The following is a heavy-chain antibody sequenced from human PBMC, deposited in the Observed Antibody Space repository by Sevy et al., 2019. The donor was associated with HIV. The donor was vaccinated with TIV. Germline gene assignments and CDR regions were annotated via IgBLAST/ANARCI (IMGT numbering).Heavy chain of an antibody. Sequence: GGSLRLSCAASGFTFSDNFMSWVRQAPGKGPEWVSVIYIGGTTYYADSVKGRFTISRDNSKNTIYLQMTGLRAEDTAVYYCARGKHVSGYYGSFDYWGQGALVTVSS. CDR2: IYIGGTT. CDR3: ARGKHVSGYYGSFDY. J-gene: IGHJ4*02. D-gene: IGHD5-12*01. V-gene: IGHV3-53*01. CDR1: GFTFSDNF.